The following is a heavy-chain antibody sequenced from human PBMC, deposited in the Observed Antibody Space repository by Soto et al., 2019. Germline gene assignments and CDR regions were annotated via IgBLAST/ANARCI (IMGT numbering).Heavy chain of an antibody. CDR1: GFTFSSYS. V-gene: IGHV3-21*01. Sequence: GGSLRLSCAASGFTFSSYSMNWVRQAPGKGLEWVSSISSSSSYIYYADSVKGRFTISRDNAKNSLYLQMNSLRAEDTAVYYCARCLYGDSRGYYYYGMDVWGQGTTVTVSS. CDR3: ARCLYGDSRGYYYYGMDV. D-gene: IGHD4-17*01. CDR2: ISSSSSYI. J-gene: IGHJ6*02.